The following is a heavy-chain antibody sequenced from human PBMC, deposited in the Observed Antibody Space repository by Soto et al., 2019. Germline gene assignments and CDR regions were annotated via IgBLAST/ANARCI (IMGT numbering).Heavy chain of an antibody. CDR3: ARSGVDYYYYYGMDV. CDR2: MNPNSGNT. V-gene: IGHV1-8*01. D-gene: IGHD3-10*01. Sequence: ASVKVSCKASGYTFTSYDINWVRQATGQGLEWMGWMNPNSGNTGYAQKFQGRVTMTRNTSISTAYMELSSLRSEDTAVYYCARSGVDYYYYYGMDVWGQGTTVTVSS. J-gene: IGHJ6*02. CDR1: GYTFTSYD.